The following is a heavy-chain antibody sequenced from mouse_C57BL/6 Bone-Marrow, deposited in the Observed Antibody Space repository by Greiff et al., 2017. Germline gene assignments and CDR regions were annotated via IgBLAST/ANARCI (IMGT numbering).Heavy chain of an antibody. CDR2: IRLKSDNYAT. J-gene: IGHJ2*01. V-gene: IGHV6-3*01. Sequence: EVKLMESGGGLVQPGGSMKLSCVASGFTFSNYWMNWVRQSPEKGLEWVAQIRLKSDNYATHYAESVKGRFTISSYDSKSSVYLQMNNLRAEDTGIYYCTAESSYVWVYFDYWGQGTTLTVSS. CDR1: GFTFSNYW. CDR3: TAESSYVWVYFDY. D-gene: IGHD1-1*01.